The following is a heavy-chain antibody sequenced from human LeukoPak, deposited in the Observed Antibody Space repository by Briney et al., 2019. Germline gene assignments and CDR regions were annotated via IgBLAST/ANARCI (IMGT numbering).Heavy chain of an antibody. CDR1: GFTFSDYD. Sequence: GGSLRLSCAASGFTFSDYDMYWVRQSTGKGLEWVSAIGTAGDTYYPGSVKGRFTISRENAKNSLYLQMNSLRVGDTAVYYCVRGPYCSGGSCNGHFDYWGQGTLVTASS. J-gene: IGHJ4*02. CDR3: VRGPYCSGGSCNGHFDY. CDR2: IGTAGDT. V-gene: IGHV3-13*01. D-gene: IGHD2-15*01.